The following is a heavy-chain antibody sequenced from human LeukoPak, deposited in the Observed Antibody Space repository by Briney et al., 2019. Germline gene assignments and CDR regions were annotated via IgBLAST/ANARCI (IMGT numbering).Heavy chain of an antibody. Sequence: SETLSLTCTVSGVSISSSNSYWCWIRHPPGKGLEWIGSIYYSGNTYYNASLKSQASISIDTSKNQFSLMLTSVTAADTAVYYCARQTGSGLFILPGGQGTLVTVSS. CDR3: ARQTGSGLFILP. J-gene: IGHJ4*02. V-gene: IGHV4-39*01. D-gene: IGHD3/OR15-3a*01. CDR1: GVSISSSNSY. CDR2: IYYSGNT.